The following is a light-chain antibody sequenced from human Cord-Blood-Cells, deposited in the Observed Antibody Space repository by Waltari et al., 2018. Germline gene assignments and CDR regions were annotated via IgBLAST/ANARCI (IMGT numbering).Light chain of an antibody. CDR1: QSVSSN. V-gene: IGKV3-15*01. Sequence: EIVMTQSPATLSVSPGERATLSCRASQSVSSNLAWYQQKPGQAPRLLIYGASTRATGIPARFSGSGSVTEFTLTSSSLQSEDFAGYYCQQYKNWPYSFGQGTKLEIK. CDR3: QQYKNWPYS. J-gene: IGKJ2*03. CDR2: GAS.